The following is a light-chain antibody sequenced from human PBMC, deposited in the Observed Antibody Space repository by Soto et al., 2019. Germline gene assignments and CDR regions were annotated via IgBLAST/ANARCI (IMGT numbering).Light chain of an antibody. CDR1: SSDVGGYNY. V-gene: IGLV2-14*01. J-gene: IGLJ3*02. Sequence: QSVLTQPASVSGSPGQSITISCTGTSSDVGGYNYVSWYRQDPGKAPKLMIYDVDKRPSGLSNRFSGSKSGNTASLTISGLQAEDEADYYCTSFTRSSTGVFGGGTKLTVL. CDR3: TSFTRSSTGV. CDR2: DVD.